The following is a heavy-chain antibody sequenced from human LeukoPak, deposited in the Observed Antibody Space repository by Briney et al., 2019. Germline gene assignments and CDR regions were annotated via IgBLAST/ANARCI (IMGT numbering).Heavy chain of an antibody. D-gene: IGHD2-15*01. V-gene: IGHV3-48*04. Sequence: PGGSLRLSCAASGFTFSSYSMLWVRQAPGKGLEWVSYISSSSSTIYYADSVKGRFTISRDNAKNSLYLQMNSLRAEDTAVYYCARDKVAAIWYFDYWGQGTLVTVSS. CDR2: ISSSSSTI. J-gene: IGHJ4*02. CDR3: ARDKVAAIWYFDY. CDR1: GFTFSSYS.